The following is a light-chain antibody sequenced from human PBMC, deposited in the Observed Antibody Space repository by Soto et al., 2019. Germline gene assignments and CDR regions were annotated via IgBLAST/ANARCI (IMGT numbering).Light chain of an antibody. CDR3: AAWDDGLNGFWV. Sequence: QSELTQPPSASGTPGQRVAISCSGSSSNIGSNTVNWYQQLPGTAPKVLIYSNNQRPSGVPDRFSGSKSGTSASLAISGLQSEDEADYYCAAWDDGLNGFWVFGTGTKVTVL. CDR1: SSNIGSNT. V-gene: IGLV1-44*01. J-gene: IGLJ1*01. CDR2: SNN.